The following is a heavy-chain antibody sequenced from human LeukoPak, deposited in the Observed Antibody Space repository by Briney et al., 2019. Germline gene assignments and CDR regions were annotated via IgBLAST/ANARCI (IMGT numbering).Heavy chain of an antibody. Sequence: SGGSLRLSCAASGFTFSIYAMNWVRQAPGKGLEGVSGITASGPRTYYADSVKGRFTISRDNSKNEVYLQMDSLRAEDTAIYYCAKDPFNIFGGLWGQETLVTVSA. V-gene: IGHV3-23*01. CDR1: GFTFSIYA. J-gene: IGHJ4*02. CDR2: ITASGPRT. D-gene: IGHD3-16*01. CDR3: AKDPFNIFGGL.